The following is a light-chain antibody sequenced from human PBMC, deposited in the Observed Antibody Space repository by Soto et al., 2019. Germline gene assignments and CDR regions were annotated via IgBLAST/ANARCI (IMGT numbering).Light chain of an antibody. Sequence: QSALTQPTSVSGSAGESITISCTGTSSDIGSYDLVSWYQQHPGKAPKLLISEASKRPSGVSHRFSGSKSGNTASLTISGLQAEDEADYYCCSFAGPTSVVFGGGTKLTV. V-gene: IGLV2-23*01. CDR1: SSDIGSYDL. J-gene: IGLJ2*01. CDR3: CSFAGPTSVV. CDR2: EAS.